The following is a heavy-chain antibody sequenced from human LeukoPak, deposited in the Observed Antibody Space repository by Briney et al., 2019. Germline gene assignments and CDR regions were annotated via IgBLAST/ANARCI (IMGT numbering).Heavy chain of an antibody. CDR2: ISGGGDMT. D-gene: IGHD2-2*01. J-gene: IGHJ5*02. CDR3: ARGYCTSTNCNNWFDP. CDR1: GFTFSSYA. Sequence: GGSLRLSCAASGFTFSSYAMSWVRQGPGEGLEWVSAISGGGDMTHYTDSVKGRFTISRDNSRNVLYLQMNSLRADDAAIYYCARGYCTSTNCNNWFDPWGQGALVTVSS. V-gene: IGHV3-23*01.